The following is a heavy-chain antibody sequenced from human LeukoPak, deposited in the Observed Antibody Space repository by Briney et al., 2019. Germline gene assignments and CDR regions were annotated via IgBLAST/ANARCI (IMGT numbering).Heavy chain of an antibody. J-gene: IGHJ4*02. CDR3: ARAGYTSGYDY. V-gene: IGHV3-7*01. D-gene: IGHD6-19*01. CDR1: GFTFSSYW. Sequence: GGSLRLSCAASGFTFSSYWMSWVRQAPGKGLEWLANIKEDGSDKYYVDSVKGRFTISRDNAKNSPYLQMNNLRVADTAVYYCARAGYTSGYDYWGQGTLVTVSS. CDR2: IKEDGSDK.